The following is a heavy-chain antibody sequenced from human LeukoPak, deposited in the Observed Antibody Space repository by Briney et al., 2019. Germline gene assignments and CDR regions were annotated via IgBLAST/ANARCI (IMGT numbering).Heavy chain of an antibody. CDR1: GGTFSSYA. J-gene: IGHJ4*02. V-gene: IGHV1-69*05. CDR3: AKVRQLLWFGASDY. CDR2: IIPIFGTA. Sequence: SVKVSCKASGGTFSSYAISWVRQAPGQELEWMGGIIPIFGTANYAQKFQGRVTITTDESTSTAYMELSSLRSEDTAVYYCAKVRQLLWFGASDYWGQGTLVTVSS. D-gene: IGHD3-10*01.